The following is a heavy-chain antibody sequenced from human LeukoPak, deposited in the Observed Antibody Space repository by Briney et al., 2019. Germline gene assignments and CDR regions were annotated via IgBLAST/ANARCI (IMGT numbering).Heavy chain of an antibody. J-gene: IGHJ5*02. CDR3: AKVTVLWFGELRGWFDP. D-gene: IGHD3-10*01. V-gene: IGHV3-23*01. CDR2: ISGSGANT. Sequence: PGGSLRLSCAVSGFTFSNNAMSWVRQAPGKGLEWVSGISGSGANTYYANSVKGRFTLSRDSSKNTLYLQMNSLRAEDTAVYYCAKVTVLWFGELRGWFDPWGQGTLVTVSS. CDR1: GFTFSNNA.